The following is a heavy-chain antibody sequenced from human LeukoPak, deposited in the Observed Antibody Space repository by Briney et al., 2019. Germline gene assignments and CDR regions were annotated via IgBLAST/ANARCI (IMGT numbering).Heavy chain of an antibody. V-gene: IGHV1-69*01. J-gene: IGHJ4*02. CDR2: IIPIFNTT. CDR1: GGTFSSYA. D-gene: IGHD2-2*01. Sequence: SVKVSCKTSGGTFSSYAIIWVRQAPGQGLEWMGGIIPIFNTTNYAQKFQARVTITADESTNTAYMELSSLRSEDTAVYYCATEYCTTSSCYPPFDYWGQGTLVTVSS. CDR3: ATEYCTTSSCYPPFDY.